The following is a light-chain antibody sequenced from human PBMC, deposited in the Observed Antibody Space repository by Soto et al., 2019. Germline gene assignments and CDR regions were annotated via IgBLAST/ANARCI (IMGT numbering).Light chain of an antibody. V-gene: IGLV1-51*01. J-gene: IGLJ1*01. Sequence: QSVLTQPPSMSAAPGQKVTISGAGSSSHIGGKSVSWYQQLPGTSPKLLIYDDNKRPSGIPDRFSGSKSGTSATLGITGFQTGDEADYDCGSWDSSRSADVLGTGTKGTVL. CDR1: SSHIGGKS. CDR2: DDN. CDR3: GSWDSSRSADV.